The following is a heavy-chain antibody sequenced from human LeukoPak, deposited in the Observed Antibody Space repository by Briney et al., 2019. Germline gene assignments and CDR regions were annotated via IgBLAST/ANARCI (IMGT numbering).Heavy chain of an antibody. CDR2: ISDSGGST. V-gene: IGHV3-23*01. D-gene: IGHD5-24*01. Sequence: GGSLRLSCAASGFTFSSYAMSWVRQAPGKGLEWVPGISDSGGSTNYADSVKGRFTISRDNSKNTLYLQMISLRAEDTAVYYCAKDARRDGYSYDYWGQGTLVTVSS. J-gene: IGHJ4*02. CDR1: GFTFSSYA. CDR3: AKDARRDGYSYDY.